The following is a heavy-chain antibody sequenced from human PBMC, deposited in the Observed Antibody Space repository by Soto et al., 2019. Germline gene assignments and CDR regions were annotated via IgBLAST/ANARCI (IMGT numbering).Heavy chain of an antibody. V-gene: IGHV3-7*01. CDR1: GFTFSSYW. D-gene: IGHD2-2*01. Sequence: GGSLRLSCAASGFTFSSYWMSWVRQAPGKGLEWVANIKQDGSEKYYVDSVKGRFTISRENAKNTLYLQMNSLRAEDTAVYYCARDPNIVLVPAALRSYYYYSGMDVWGQGTTVTVSS. CDR2: IKQDGSEK. CDR3: ARDPNIVLVPAALRSYYYYSGMDV. J-gene: IGHJ6*02.